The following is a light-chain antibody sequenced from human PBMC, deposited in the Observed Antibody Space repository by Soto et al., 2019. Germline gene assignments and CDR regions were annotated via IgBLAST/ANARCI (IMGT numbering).Light chain of an antibody. J-gene: IGKJ2*01. Sequence: DIVMTQSPLSLPVTPGEAASISCRSSQSLLHRNGFNYLDWYLQKPGQSPELLIYLGSSRASGVPDRFSGAGSGTDFTLNISRVEAEDVGVYYCMQVLQTPMYTFGQGTKLEIK. CDR3: MQVLQTPMYT. CDR1: QSLLHRNGFNY. CDR2: LGS. V-gene: IGKV2-28*01.